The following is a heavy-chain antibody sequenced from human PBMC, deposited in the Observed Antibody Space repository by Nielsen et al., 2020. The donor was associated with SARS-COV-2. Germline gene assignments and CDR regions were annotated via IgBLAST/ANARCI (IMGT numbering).Heavy chain of an antibody. Sequence: GESLKISCAASGLTFSIYSMMWVRQAPGKGLEWVSHSSSSGSYIYYADSVKGRFTISRDNAKNSVNLQMTSRRAEDTAVYYCATDQYCPNGICSSGGREYWGQGTLVAVSS. J-gene: IGHJ4*02. V-gene: IGHV3-21*01. CDR1: GLTFSIYS. CDR2: SSSSGSYI. D-gene: IGHD2-8*01. CDR3: ATDQYCPNGICSSGGREY.